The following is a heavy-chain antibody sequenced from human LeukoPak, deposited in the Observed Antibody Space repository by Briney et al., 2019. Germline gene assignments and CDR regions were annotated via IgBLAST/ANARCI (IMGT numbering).Heavy chain of an antibody. V-gene: IGHV2-5*01. J-gene: IGHJ4*02. CDR1: GFSLSTSGVG. D-gene: IGHD5-18*01. CDR2: IYWNDDK. CDR3: ASSNVQFSYDQLGKTGFDY. Sequence: SGPTLVNPTQTLTLTCTFSGFSLSTSGVGVGWIRQPPGKALEWLALIYWNDDKRYSPSLKSRLTITKDTSKNQVVLTMTNMDPVDTATYYCASSNVQFSYDQLGKTGFDYWGQGTLVTVSS.